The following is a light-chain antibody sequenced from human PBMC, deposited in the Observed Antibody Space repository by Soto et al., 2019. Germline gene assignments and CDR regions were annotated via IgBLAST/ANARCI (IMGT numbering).Light chain of an antibody. J-gene: IGKJ1*01. CDR2: GAS. V-gene: IGKV1-5*01. CDR1: QTIISW. CDR3: QQYGSSSWT. Sequence: DIQMTQSPSTLSGSVGDIVTITFRASQTIISWLAWYQQKPGKAPKLLIYGASSRATGIPDRFSGSGSGTDFTLTISRLEPEDFAVYYCQQYGSSSWTFGQGTKVDIK.